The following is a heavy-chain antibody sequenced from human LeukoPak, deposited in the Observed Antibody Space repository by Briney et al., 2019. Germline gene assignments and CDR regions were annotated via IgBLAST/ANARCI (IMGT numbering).Heavy chain of an antibody. CDR2: IYHSGST. CDR3: ARRPGYYFDY. V-gene: IGHV4-38-2*01. Sequence: SETLSLTCAVSGYSISSGYYWGWIRQPPGKGREWIGSIYHSGSTYYNPSLKSRVTISVDTSKNQFSLKLSSVTAADTAVYYCARRPGYYFDYWGQGTLVTVSS. J-gene: IGHJ4*02. CDR1: GYSISSGYY.